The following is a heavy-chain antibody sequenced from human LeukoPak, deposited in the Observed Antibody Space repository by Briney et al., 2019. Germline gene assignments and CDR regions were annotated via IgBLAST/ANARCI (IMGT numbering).Heavy chain of an antibody. J-gene: IGHJ4*02. D-gene: IGHD6-19*01. V-gene: IGHV3-23*01. Sequence: GGSLRLSCAASGFTLSSYAMSWVRQAPGKGLEWVSAISGSGGSTYYADSVEGRFTISRDNSKNTLYLQMNSLRAEDTAVYYCAKDRSGWYFDYWGQGTLVTVSS. CDR2: ISGSGGST. CDR3: AKDRSGWYFDY. CDR1: GFTLSSYA.